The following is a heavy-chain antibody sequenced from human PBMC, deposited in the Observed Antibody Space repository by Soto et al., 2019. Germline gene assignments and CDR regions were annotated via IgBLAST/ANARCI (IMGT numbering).Heavy chain of an antibody. D-gene: IGHD2-8*01. CDR2: INSDGSST. V-gene: IGHV3-74*01. CDR1: GCTCSSYW. Sequence: EVQLVESGGGLVQPGGALRLSCAASGCTCSSYWMHWVRHAPGKGLVWVSRINSDGSSTSYADSVKGRFTISRDNAKNTLYLQMNSLRAEDTAVYYCARGVSLNWYFDLWGRGTLVTVSS. J-gene: IGHJ2*01. CDR3: ARGVSLNWYFDL.